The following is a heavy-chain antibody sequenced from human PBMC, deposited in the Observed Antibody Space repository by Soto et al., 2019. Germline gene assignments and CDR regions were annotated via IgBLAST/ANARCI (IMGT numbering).Heavy chain of an antibody. D-gene: IGHD1-20*01. Sequence: ASVKVSCKASGYTSTNYGMHWVRQAPGQRLEWMGWINAGSDNTNYSQNFQGRVMMTRDTSISTAYMELSSLRSEDTAVYYCARRGAQYNHYYMDVRGKGTTVTVPS. V-gene: IGHV1-3*01. J-gene: IGHJ6*03. CDR3: ARRGAQYNHYYMDV. CDR2: INAGSDNT. CDR1: GYTSTNYG.